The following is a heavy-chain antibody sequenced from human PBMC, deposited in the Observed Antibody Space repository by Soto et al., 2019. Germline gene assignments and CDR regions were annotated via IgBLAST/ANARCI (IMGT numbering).Heavy chain of an antibody. J-gene: IGHJ4*02. CDR3: ARGTNWNVDFDY. V-gene: IGHV1-46*03. D-gene: IGHD1-1*01. CDR2: INPSGGSR. CDR1: GYSVTSYY. Sequence: ASVKVSCKASGYSVTSYYMHWVLQAPGQGLEWMGIINPSGGSRSNTQKVQGRVTMTRDTSTSTVYMELSSLRSEDTAMYYCARGTNWNVDFDYWGQGTLVTVSS.